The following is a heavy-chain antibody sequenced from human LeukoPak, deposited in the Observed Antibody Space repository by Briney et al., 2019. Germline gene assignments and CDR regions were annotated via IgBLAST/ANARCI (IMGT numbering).Heavy chain of an antibody. J-gene: IGHJ4*02. CDR2: IKHDGSEK. V-gene: IGHV3-7*01. CDR3: ARVGTAEGTLEDY. D-gene: IGHD6-13*01. Sequence: PGGSLRLSCAASGFTFSSYWMSWVRQPPGKGLEWVANIKHDGSEKYYVDSVKGQFTISRDNAKNSLYLQMNSLRGEDTAVYYCARVGTAEGTLEDYWGQGTLVTVSS. CDR1: GFTFSSYW.